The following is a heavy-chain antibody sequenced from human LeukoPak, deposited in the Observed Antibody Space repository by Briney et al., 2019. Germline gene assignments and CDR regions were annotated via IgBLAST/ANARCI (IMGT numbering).Heavy chain of an antibody. J-gene: IGHJ6*03. Sequence: GASVKVSCEASGYTFTGYYMHWVRQAPGQGLEWMGWINPNSGGTNYAQKLQGRVTMTTDTSTSTAYMELRSLRSDDTAVYYCARVIAVAQHYYYMDVWGKGTTVTISS. D-gene: IGHD6-19*01. V-gene: IGHV1-2*02. CDR3: ARVIAVAQHYYYMDV. CDR2: INPNSGGT. CDR1: GYTFTGYY.